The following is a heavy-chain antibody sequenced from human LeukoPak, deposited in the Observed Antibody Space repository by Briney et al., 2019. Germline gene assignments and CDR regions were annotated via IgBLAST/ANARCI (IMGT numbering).Heavy chain of an antibody. CDR1: GFIFSSYT. CDR2: ISSGSSYI. V-gene: IGHV3-21*01. Sequence: GGSLRLSCAASGFIFSSYTMDWVRQAPGKGLEWVSSISSGSSYIYYADSVKGRFTISRDNAKNSLYLQMNSLRAEDTAVYYCAREPDYGAPQVWWGQGTLVTVSS. CDR3: AREPDYGAPQVW. J-gene: IGHJ4*02. D-gene: IGHD4-17*01.